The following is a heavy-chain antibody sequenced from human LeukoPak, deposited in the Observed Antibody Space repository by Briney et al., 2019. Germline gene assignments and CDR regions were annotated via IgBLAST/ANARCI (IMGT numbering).Heavy chain of an antibody. J-gene: IGHJ4*02. CDR1: GFTFSSSA. CDR2: ISGSGTGT. CDR3: AKEGGTGTRFDY. D-gene: IGHD1-7*01. Sequence: GGSLRLSCAASGFTFSSSAMSWVRQAPGKGLYWVSAISGSGTGTYYADSVKGRFTISRDNSKNTLYLQMNSLRAEDTAVYYCAKEGGTGTRFDYWGQGTLVTVPS. V-gene: IGHV3-23*01.